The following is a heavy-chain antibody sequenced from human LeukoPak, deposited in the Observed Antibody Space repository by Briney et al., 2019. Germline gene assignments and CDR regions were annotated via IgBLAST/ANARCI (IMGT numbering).Heavy chain of an antibody. Sequence: ASVKVSCKASGYTFTSYGISWVRQAPGQGLEWMGWISIYNGNTDYAQKLRGRVTMTTDTSTGTAYLELRGLRSDDTAVYYCARITYDFWSGYYMPDDPWGPGTLVTVSS. CDR2: ISIYNGNT. J-gene: IGHJ5*02. CDR1: GYTFTSYG. CDR3: ARITYDFWSGYYMPDDP. D-gene: IGHD3-3*01. V-gene: IGHV1-18*01.